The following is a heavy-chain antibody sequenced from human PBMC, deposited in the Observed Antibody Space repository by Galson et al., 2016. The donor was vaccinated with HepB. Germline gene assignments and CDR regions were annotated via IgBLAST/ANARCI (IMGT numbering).Heavy chain of an antibody. V-gene: IGHV3-64*04. J-gene: IGHJ4*02. CDR3: GRDRDSRYQDY. CDR1: GFTFSAIG. CDR2: ISGNGERT. Sequence: SLRLSCAASGFTFSAIGLHWARRAPGKGLEYVSGISGNGERTYFADSVKGKFTISRDNSKNTLYLDMHSLRVEDTAIYYCGRDRDSRYQDYWGQGTLVTVSS. D-gene: IGHD6-25*01.